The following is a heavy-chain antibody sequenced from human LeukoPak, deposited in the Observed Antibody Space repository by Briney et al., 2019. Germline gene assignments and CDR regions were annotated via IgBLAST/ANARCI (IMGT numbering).Heavy chain of an antibody. J-gene: IGHJ5*02. V-gene: IGHV3-9*01. Sequence: PGGSLRLSCAASGFTFDDYAMHWVRQAPGKGLEWVSGISWNSGSIGYADSVKGRFTISRDNAKNSLYLQMNSLRAEDTALYYCAKDIRKTLWFGAFDPWGQGTLVTVSS. CDR1: GFTFDDYA. CDR2: ISWNSGSI. D-gene: IGHD3-10*01. CDR3: AKDIRKTLWFGAFDP.